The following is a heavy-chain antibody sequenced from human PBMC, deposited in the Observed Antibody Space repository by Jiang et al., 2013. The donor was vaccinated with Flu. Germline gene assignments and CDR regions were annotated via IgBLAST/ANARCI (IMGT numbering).Heavy chain of an antibody. CDR1: GYSFTNYW. D-gene: IGHD3-22*01. Sequence: GAEVKKPGESLRISCKGSGYSFTNYWISWVRQMPGKGLEWMGRIDPSDSYTNYSPSFQGHVTISADKSFNTAYLQWSSLKASDTAVYYCARLVSYDNSGYYQSENWGQGTLVTVSS. V-gene: IGHV5-10-1*01. J-gene: IGHJ4*02. CDR2: IDPSDSYT. CDR3: ARLVSYDNSGYYQSEN.